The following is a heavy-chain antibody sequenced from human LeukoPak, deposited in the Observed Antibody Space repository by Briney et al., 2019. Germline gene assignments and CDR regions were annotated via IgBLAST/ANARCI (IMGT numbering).Heavy chain of an antibody. Sequence: ASVKVSCKASGYTFTDYYMHWVRQAPGQGLEWVGWINSNSGGTNYAQKFQGRVTMTRDTSISTAYMELDSLRSDDTAVYYCARENYDSSGYYYPPYDAFDIWGQGTMVTVSS. D-gene: IGHD3-22*01. CDR2: INSNSGGT. J-gene: IGHJ3*02. CDR3: ARENYDSSGYYYPPYDAFDI. V-gene: IGHV1-2*02. CDR1: GYTFTDYY.